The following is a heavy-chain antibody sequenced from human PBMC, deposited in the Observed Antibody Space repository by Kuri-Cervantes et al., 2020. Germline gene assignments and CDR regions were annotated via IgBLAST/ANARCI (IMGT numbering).Heavy chain of an antibody. D-gene: IGHD2-8*01. CDR3: ARPTHAGVAVGWFDP. Sequence: SLNTCCAAAGFTFSSYGMHWVRQAPGKGLEWVAVIWYDGSNKYYADSVQGRFTISRDNSKNTLYLQMNSLRDEDTAVYYCARPTHAGVAVGWFDPWGQGTLVTVSS. CDR1: GFTFSSYG. CDR2: IWYDGSNK. V-gene: IGHV3-33*01. J-gene: IGHJ5*01.